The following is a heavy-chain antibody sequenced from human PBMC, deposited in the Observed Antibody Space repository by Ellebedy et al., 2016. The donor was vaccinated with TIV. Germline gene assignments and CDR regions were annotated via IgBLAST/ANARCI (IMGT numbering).Heavy chain of an antibody. D-gene: IGHD5-24*01. Sequence: AASVKVSCKTSGYNLIDYGVSWVRQAPGPGLEWMGWISAYYGSTTYAQSLQGRVTLTRDTSTSTVYMELRSLRFDDTAVYYCVREKEASGTISFAYWGQGTLVTVSS. V-gene: IGHV1-18*01. CDR3: VREKEASGTISFAY. J-gene: IGHJ4*02. CDR2: ISAYYGST. CDR1: GYNLIDYG.